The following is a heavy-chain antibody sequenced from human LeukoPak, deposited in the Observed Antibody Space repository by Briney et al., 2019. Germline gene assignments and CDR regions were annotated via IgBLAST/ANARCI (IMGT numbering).Heavy chain of an antibody. CDR2: ISYDGSNK. CDR1: GFTFSDYS. D-gene: IGHD2-21*01. J-gene: IGHJ1*01. CDR3: ARDWPPHGVCGGDCYSRFQH. Sequence: PGGSLRLSCAASGFTFSDYSMSWIRQAPGKGLEWVAVISYDGSNKYYADSVKGRFTISRDNSKNTLYLQMNSLRAEDTAVYYCARDWPPHGVCGGDCYSRFQHWGQGTLVTVSS. V-gene: IGHV3-30-3*01.